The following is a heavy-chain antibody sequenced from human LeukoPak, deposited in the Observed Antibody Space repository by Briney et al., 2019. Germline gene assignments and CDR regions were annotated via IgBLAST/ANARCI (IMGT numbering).Heavy chain of an antibody. CDR1: GYTFTSYG. CDR3: ARGQGYCSSTSCYRRGNRYYYGMDV. V-gene: IGHV1-18*01. CDR2: ISAYNGNT. Sequence: ASVKVSCKASGYTFTSYGISWVRQAPGQGLEWMGWISAYNGNTDYAQKLQGRVTMTTDTSTSTAYMELRSLRSDDTAVYYCARGQGYCSSTSCYRRGNRYYYGMDVWGQGTTVTVSS. D-gene: IGHD2-2*02. J-gene: IGHJ6*02.